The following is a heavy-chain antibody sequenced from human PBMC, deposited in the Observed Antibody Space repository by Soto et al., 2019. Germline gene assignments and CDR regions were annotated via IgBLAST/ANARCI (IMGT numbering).Heavy chain of an antibody. J-gene: IGHJ6*02. V-gene: IGHV3-30*18. CDR3: AKEMRGDIVVVTDYYYYGMDV. CDR1: GFTISSYG. D-gene: IGHD2-21*02. Sequence: QVQLVESGGGVVQPGRSLRLSCAASGFTISSYGMHWVRQAPGKGLERVAGISYDGSNKYYADSVKGRFTISRDNSKNTLYLQMNSLRAEDTAVYYCAKEMRGDIVVVTDYYYYGMDVWGQGTTVTVSS. CDR2: ISYDGSNK.